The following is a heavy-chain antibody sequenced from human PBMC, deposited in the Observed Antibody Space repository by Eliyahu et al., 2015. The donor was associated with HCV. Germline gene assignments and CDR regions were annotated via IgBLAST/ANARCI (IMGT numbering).Heavy chain of an antibody. J-gene: IGHJ4*02. CDR3: ARGSGSKGTRARNYFDY. D-gene: IGHD6-19*01. CDR2: INHSGST. Sequence: QVQLQQWGAGLLKPSETLSLTCAVYGGSFSGYYWSWIRQPPGKGLEWIGEINHSGSTNYNPSLKSRVTISVDTSKNQFSLKLSSVTAADTAVYYCARGSGSKGTRARNYFDYWGQGTLVTVSS. CDR1: GGSFSGYY. V-gene: IGHV4-34*01.